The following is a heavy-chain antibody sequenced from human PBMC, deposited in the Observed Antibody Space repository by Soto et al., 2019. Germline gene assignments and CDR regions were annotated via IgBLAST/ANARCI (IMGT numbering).Heavy chain of an antibody. CDR2: ISSSSSYI. V-gene: IGHV3-21*01. J-gene: IGHJ4*02. CDR3: ARLVGFVGYFVDY. CDR1: GFTFSSYS. Sequence: PGGSLRLSCAASGFTFSSYSMNWVRQAPGKGLEWVSSISSSSSYIYYADSVKGRFTISRDNAKNSLYLQMNSLRAEDTAVYYCARLVGFVGYFVDYWGQGTLVTVSS. D-gene: IGHD3-22*01.